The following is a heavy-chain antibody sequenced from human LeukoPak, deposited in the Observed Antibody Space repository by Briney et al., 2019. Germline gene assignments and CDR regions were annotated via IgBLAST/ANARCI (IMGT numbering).Heavy chain of an antibody. V-gene: IGHV4-59*01. J-gene: IGHJ6*03. CDR2: IYYGGST. Sequence: SETLSLTCTVSAGSISGYYWSWIRQPPGNGLEWIGYIYYGGSTNYNPSLRSPVPISVDTSTTPFSLNLSSVTAADTAVYYCARGVREKNRGFLLSYYYYYMDVWGKGTTVAISS. CDR1: AGSISGYY. D-gene: IGHD2/OR15-2a*01. CDR3: ARGVREKNRGFLLSYYYYYMDV.